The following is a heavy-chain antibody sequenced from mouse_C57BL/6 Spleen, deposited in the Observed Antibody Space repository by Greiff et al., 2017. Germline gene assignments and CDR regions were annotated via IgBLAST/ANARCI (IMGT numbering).Heavy chain of an antibody. CDR1: GYTFTSYW. V-gene: IGHV1-53*01. Sequence: QVQLQQPGTELVKPGASVKLSCKASGYTFTSYWMHWVKQRPGQGLEWIGNINPSNGGTTYNEKFKSKATLTVDKSSSTAYMQLSSLTSEDSAVYYCARSPFYDGYYNYFDYWGQGTTLTVSS. J-gene: IGHJ2*01. CDR2: INPSNGGT. D-gene: IGHD2-3*01. CDR3: ARSPFYDGYYNYFDY.